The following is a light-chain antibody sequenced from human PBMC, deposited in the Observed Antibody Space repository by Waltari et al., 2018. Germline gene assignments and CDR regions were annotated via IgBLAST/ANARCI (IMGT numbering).Light chain of an antibody. V-gene: IGKV2-28*01. Sequence: DIVMTQSPLSLPVIPGEPASMSCRSSQSLLYSNGYTYLDWYVQKPGQPPQLLCYLGSTRACGVPDRFSGSGSGTHFTLKISRVEAEDVGFYYCMQATQTPWTFGQGTKLEIK. J-gene: IGKJ1*01. CDR1: QSLLYSNGYTY. CDR2: LGS. CDR3: MQATQTPWT.